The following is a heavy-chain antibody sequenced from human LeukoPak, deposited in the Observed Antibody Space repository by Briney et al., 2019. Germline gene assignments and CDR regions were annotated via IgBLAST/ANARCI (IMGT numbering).Heavy chain of an antibody. CDR3: ARFEPGPDYGDYIDY. Sequence: GGSPRLSCAASGFTFSDYYMSWIRQAPGKGLEWVSYISSSGSTIYYADSVKGRFTISRDNAKNSLYLQMNSLRAEDTAVYYCARFEPGPDYGDYIDYWGQGTLVTVSS. V-gene: IGHV3-11*01. J-gene: IGHJ4*02. D-gene: IGHD4-17*01. CDR2: ISSSGSTI. CDR1: GFTFSDYY.